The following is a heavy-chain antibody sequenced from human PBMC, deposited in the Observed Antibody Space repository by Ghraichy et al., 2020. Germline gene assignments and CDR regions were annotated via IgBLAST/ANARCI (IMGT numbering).Heavy chain of an antibody. CDR2: IVVGSGNT. CDR1: GFTFTSSA. Sequence: SVKVSCKASGFTFTSSAVQWVRQARGQRLEWIGWIVVGSGNTNYAQKFQERVTITRDMSTSKAYMELSSLRSEDTAVYYCAADRADFWSGYARRMDVWGQGTTVTVSS. CDR3: AADRADFWSGYARRMDV. D-gene: IGHD3-3*01. V-gene: IGHV1-58*01. J-gene: IGHJ6*02.